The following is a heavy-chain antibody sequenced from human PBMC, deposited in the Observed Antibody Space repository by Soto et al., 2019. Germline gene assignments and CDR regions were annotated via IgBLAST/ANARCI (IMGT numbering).Heavy chain of an antibody. Sequence: QVQLVQSGAEVKKPGSSVKVSCKASGGTFSSYTISWVRQAPGQGLEWMGRIIPILGIATYAKKFQGRVTITADKTTSTAYMELSSLRSEDTAVYYCARDLPGIAAAAPPEKWFDPWGQGTLVTVSS. D-gene: IGHD6-13*01. V-gene: IGHV1-69*08. CDR3: ARDLPGIAAAAPPEKWFDP. CDR2: IIPILGIA. J-gene: IGHJ5*02. CDR1: GGTFSSYT.